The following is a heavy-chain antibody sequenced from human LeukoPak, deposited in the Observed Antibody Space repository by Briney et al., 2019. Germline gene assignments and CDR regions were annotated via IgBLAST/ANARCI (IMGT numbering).Heavy chain of an antibody. J-gene: IGHJ2*01. CDR1: GFTFSSYD. D-gene: IGHD6-13*01. Sequence: GGSLRLSCAASGFTFSSYDMHWVRQATGKGLEWVSAIGTAGDTYYPGSVKGRFAISRENAKNSLYLQMNSLRAGDTAVYYCARGPLGIAAAVPNWYFDLWGRGTLVTASS. CDR3: ARGPLGIAAAVPNWYFDL. CDR2: IGTAGDT. V-gene: IGHV3-13*01.